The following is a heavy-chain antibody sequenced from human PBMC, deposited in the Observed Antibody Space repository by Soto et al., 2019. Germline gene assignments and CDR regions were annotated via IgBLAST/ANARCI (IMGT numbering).Heavy chain of an antibody. Sequence: QVQLVESGGGVVQPGRSLRLSCAASGFTFSSYGMHWVRQAPGKGLEWVAVISYDGSNKYYADSVKGRFTISRDNSKNTLYLPMNSLRAEDTAVYYCAKSLRVVVTSFDYWGQGTLVTVSS. D-gene: IGHD3-22*01. J-gene: IGHJ4*02. CDR2: ISYDGSNK. V-gene: IGHV3-30*18. CDR1: GFTFSSYG. CDR3: AKSLRVVVTSFDY.